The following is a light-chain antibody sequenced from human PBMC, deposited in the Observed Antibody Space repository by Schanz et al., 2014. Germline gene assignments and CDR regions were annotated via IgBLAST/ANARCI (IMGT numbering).Light chain of an antibody. CDR3: QQGRNWPIT. CDR2: GAS. V-gene: IGKV3D-20*02. CDR1: QSVSSSY. J-gene: IGKJ4*01. Sequence: EIVLTQSPGTLSLSPGERATLSCRASQSVSSSYLAWYQQKPGQAPRLLIYGASSRATGIPDRFSGSGAGTDFTLTISGLEPEDFAVYFCQQGRNWPITFGGGTKVEIK.